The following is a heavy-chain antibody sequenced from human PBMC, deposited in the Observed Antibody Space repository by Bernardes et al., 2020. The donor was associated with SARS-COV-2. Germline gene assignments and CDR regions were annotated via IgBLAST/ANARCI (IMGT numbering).Heavy chain of an antibody. V-gene: IGHV1-69*10. Sequence: SVKVSCKASGGTFSSYAIGWVRQAPGQRLEWMGGNIPILGTRNYAQKFQGRLTITADQSTSTAYMELSSLTSEDTAMYYCASSSYADHSDYYYYGMDVWGQGTTVTVSS. J-gene: IGHJ6*02. CDR3: ASSSYADHSDYYYYGMDV. D-gene: IGHD2-2*01. CDR2: NIPILGTR. CDR1: GGTFSSYA.